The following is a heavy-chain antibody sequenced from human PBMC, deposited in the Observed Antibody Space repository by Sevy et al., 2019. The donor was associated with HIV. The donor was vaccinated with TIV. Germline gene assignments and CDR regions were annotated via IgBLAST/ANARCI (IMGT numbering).Heavy chain of an antibody. CDR1: GYTFTNYY. CDR3: ARGSGGGGYSDF. CDR2: INPGGGST. D-gene: IGHD3-16*01. J-gene: IGHJ4*02. Sequence: ASVKVSCKASGYTFTNYYIHWVRQAPAQGLQWMGVINPGGGSTTYAQSFQGRVAVTRDTSTSTGYMELKGLRSEDTAVYFCARGSGGGGYSDFWGQGTLVTVSS. V-gene: IGHV1-46*03.